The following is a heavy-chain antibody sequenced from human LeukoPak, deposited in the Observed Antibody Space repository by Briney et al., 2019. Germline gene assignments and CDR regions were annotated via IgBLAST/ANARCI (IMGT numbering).Heavy chain of an antibody. J-gene: IGHJ4*02. CDR1: SGSFSGYY. Sequence: SETLSLTCAVYSGSFSGYYWSWIRQPPGKGLEWIGEINHSGSTNYNPSLKSRVTISVDTSKNQFSLKLSSVTAADTAVYYCARGARSYDILTGYSNWGQGTLVTVSS. CDR3: ARGARSYDILTGYSN. CDR2: INHSGST. V-gene: IGHV4-34*01. D-gene: IGHD3-9*01.